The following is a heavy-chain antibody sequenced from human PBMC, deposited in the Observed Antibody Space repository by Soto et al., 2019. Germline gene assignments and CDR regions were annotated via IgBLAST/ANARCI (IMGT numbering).Heavy chain of an antibody. Sequence: GPLILSCAASGGRCSSYYMTWVRPAPGQGLEWVSSLSVTGGGPYYADSVRGRFTMSRDNSENTLALEMSGLRADDSAVYYWAKGRETTTSAKFCFDNWGQGTRVTVSA. CDR3: AKGRETTTSAKFCFDN. CDR1: GGRCSSYY. V-gene: IGHV3-23*01. D-gene: IGHD1-26*01. CDR2: LSVTGGGP. J-gene: IGHJ4*02.